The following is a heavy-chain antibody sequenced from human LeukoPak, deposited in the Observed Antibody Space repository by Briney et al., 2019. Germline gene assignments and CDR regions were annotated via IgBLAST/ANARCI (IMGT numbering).Heavy chain of an antibody. CDR2: ISAYNGNT. CDR1: GYTFTSYG. V-gene: IGHV1-18*01. CDR3: ASRYDSSGYYLY. Sequence: ASVKVSCKASGYTFTSYGISRVRQAPGQGLEWMGWISAYNGNTNYAQKLQGRVTMTTDTSTSTAYMELRSLRSDDTAVYYCASRYDSSGYYLYWGQGTLVTVSS. J-gene: IGHJ4*02. D-gene: IGHD3-22*01.